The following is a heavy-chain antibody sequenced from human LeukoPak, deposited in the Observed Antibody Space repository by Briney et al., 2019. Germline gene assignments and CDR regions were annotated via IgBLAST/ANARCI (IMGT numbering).Heavy chain of an antibody. CDR1: GFTLSSYG. V-gene: IGHV3-33*08. Sequence: PGGSLRLSCAASGFTLSSYGMHWVRQAPGKGLEWVALIWYDGSNKYYADSVKGRFTISRDNSKNTLYLQMSSLRAEDTAVYYCARGYGEDFDYWGQGTLVTVSS. J-gene: IGHJ4*02. D-gene: IGHD4-17*01. CDR3: ARGYGEDFDY. CDR2: IWYDGSNK.